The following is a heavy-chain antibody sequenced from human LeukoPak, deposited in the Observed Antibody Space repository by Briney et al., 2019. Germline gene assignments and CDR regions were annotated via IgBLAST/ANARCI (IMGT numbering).Heavy chain of an antibody. CDR2: IIPILGIA. CDR1: GGTFSSYA. Sequence: VASVKVSCKAPGGTFSSYAISWVRQAPGQGLEWMGRIIPILGIANYAQKFQGRATITADKSTSTAYMELSSLRSEDTAVYYCARDPSAGSGSYLDVWGQGTTVTVSS. J-gene: IGHJ6*02. D-gene: IGHD3-10*01. V-gene: IGHV1-69*04. CDR3: ARDPSAGSGSYLDV.